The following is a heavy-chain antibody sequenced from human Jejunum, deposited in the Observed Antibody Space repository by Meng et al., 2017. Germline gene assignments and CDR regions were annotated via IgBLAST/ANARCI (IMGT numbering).Heavy chain of an antibody. Sequence: GSLRLSCGVDGGSLRGYYWSWIRQAPAKGLEYIGDIHHSGTTTYMPSVWGRLTISLDTSKNQLSLNLISVTAADTAIYYCVRRRSGASSLFDLWGPGTRVTVSS. D-gene: IGHD2-15*01. CDR3: VRRRSGASSLFDL. CDR2: IHHSGTT. V-gene: IGHV4-34*01. J-gene: IGHJ5*02. CDR1: GGSLRGYY.